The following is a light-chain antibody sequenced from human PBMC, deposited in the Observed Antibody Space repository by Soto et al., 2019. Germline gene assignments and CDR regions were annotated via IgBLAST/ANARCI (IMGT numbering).Light chain of an antibody. CDR1: QGISSY. CDR2: AAS. Sequence: IQLTQSPSSLSASVVYRVTITCRASQGISSYLAWYQQKPGKAPKLLIYAASTLQSGVPSRFSGSGSGTEFTLTISSLQPDDFATYYCQQYNSLWTFGQGTKVDIK. J-gene: IGKJ1*01. CDR3: QQYNSLWT. V-gene: IGKV1-9*01.